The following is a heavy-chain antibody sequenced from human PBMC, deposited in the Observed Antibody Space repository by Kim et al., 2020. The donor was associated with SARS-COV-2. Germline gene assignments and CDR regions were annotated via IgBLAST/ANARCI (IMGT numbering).Heavy chain of an antibody. J-gene: IGHJ4*02. Sequence: SVKVSCKASGGTFSSYAISWVRQAPGQGLEWMGRIIPILGIANYAQKFQGRVTITADKSTSTAYMELSSLRSEDTAVYYCARVAGLTVTQQFDYWGQGTLVTVSS. CDR3: ARVAGLTVTQQFDY. V-gene: IGHV1-69*04. CDR1: GGTFSSYA. D-gene: IGHD4-17*01. CDR2: IIPILGIA.